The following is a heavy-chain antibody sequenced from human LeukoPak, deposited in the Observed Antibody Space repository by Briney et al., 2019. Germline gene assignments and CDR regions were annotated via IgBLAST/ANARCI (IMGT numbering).Heavy chain of an antibody. Sequence: GGSLRLSCVASGFSFISYTMHWVRQAPGKGLEWVAVIWYDGSNKYYADSVKGRFTISRDNSKNTLYLQMNSLGAEDTAVYYCARDWGYGDYLYWYFDLWGRGTLVTVSS. D-gene: IGHD4-17*01. CDR1: GFSFISYT. J-gene: IGHJ2*01. CDR2: IWYDGSNK. CDR3: ARDWGYGDYLYWYFDL. V-gene: IGHV3-33*08.